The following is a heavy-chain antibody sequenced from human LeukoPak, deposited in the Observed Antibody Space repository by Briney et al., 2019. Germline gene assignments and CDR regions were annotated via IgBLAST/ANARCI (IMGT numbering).Heavy chain of an antibody. Sequence: GGSLRLSCAASGFTFSSYAMSWARQAPGKELEWVSAISGSGGSTYYADSVKGRFTISRDNSKNTLYLQMNSLRAEDTAVYYCAKAGFLEWLLAPSDYWGQGTLVTVSS. D-gene: IGHD3-3*01. CDR3: AKAGFLEWLLAPSDY. J-gene: IGHJ4*02. CDR2: ISGSGGST. CDR1: GFTFSSYA. V-gene: IGHV3-23*01.